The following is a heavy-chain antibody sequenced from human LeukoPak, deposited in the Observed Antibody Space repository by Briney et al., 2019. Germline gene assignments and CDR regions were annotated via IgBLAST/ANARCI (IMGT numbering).Heavy chain of an antibody. J-gene: IGHJ6*04. Sequence: PGGSLRLSCAASGFTFSDNWMPWVRQAPGKGLVWVSRIEGDGTGTVYADSVKGRFTISRNNAKNTLYLQMNRLRAEDTAVYYCTRDYYYRMDVWGKGTTVTVSS. V-gene: IGHV3-74*01. CDR3: TRDYYYRMDV. CDR1: GFTFSDNW. CDR2: IEGDGTGT.